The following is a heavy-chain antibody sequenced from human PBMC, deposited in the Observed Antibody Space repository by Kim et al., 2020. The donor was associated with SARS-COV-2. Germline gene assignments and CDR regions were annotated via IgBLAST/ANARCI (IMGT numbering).Heavy chain of an antibody. Sequence: GGSLRLSCATSGFIFNDYGMNWVRQAPGKGLEWVAVIWYDGSNKEYVESVKGRFTISRDKSKNTVHLQMNSLRVEDTAIYYCAKDRAYSAYGIDSWGQGTLVTVSS. V-gene: IGHV3-33*03. CDR1: GFIFNDYG. CDR2: IWYDGSNK. CDR3: AKDRAYSAYGIDS. J-gene: IGHJ4*02. D-gene: IGHD1-26*01.